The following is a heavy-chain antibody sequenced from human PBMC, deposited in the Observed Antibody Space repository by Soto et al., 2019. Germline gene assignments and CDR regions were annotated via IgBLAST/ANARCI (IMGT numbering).Heavy chain of an antibody. V-gene: IGHV3-30-3*01. CDR2: ISYDGSNK. Sequence: QVQLVESGGGVVQPGRSLRLSCAASGFTISSFAIHWVRQAPGKGLEWVSRISYDGSNKYYADSVKGRFTISRDNSKNTLYLQMNSLRAEDTAVYYCARAYDSSMNYFDYWGQGTLVTVSS. D-gene: IGHD3-22*01. CDR1: GFTISSFA. J-gene: IGHJ4*02. CDR3: ARAYDSSMNYFDY.